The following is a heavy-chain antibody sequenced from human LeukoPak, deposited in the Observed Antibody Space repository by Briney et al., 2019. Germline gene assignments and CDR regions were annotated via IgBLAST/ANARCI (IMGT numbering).Heavy chain of an antibody. D-gene: IGHD5-18*01. V-gene: IGHV3-11*01. CDR1: GFTFSDYY. Sequence: SGGSLRLSCAASGFTFSDYYMSWIRQAPGKGLEWVSYISSGGDPKYYADSVKGRFTISRDNAKNSLYLQMDSLRAEDTAVYYCAGDKRLLYSYGPSFDYWGQETLVTVSS. CDR2: ISSGGDPK. J-gene: IGHJ4*02. CDR3: AGDKRLLYSYGPSFDY.